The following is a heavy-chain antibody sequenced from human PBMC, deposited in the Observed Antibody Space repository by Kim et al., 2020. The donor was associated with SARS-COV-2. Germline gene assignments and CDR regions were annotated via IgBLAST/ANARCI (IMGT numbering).Heavy chain of an antibody. CDR2: IWYDGSNK. D-gene: IGHD2-2*01. CDR3: AKASLGVVPAAMNDYYYYGMDV. CDR1: GFTFSSYG. V-gene: IGHV3-33*06. Sequence: GGSLRLSCAASGFTFSSYGMHWVRQAPGKWLEWVAVIWYDGSNKYYADSVKGRFTISRDNSKNTLYLQMNSLRAEDTAVYYCAKASLGVVPAAMNDYYYYGMDVWGQGTTVTVSS. J-gene: IGHJ6*02.